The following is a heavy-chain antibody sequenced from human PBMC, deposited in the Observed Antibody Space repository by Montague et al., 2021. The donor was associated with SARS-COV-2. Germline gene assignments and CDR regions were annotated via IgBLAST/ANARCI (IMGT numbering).Heavy chain of an antibody. CDR2: TYYRSKWYN. D-gene: IGHD2-21*02. Sequence: GDRGGSNIATWNWIRQSPSRGLEWLGRTYYRSKWYNDYAVSVKSRVIINPDTSNNRISLQLNSVTPEDTAVYYCARAYCGGDCYFYWYFDLWGRGTLVTVSS. CDR1: GDRGGSNIAT. J-gene: IGHJ2*01. V-gene: IGHV6-1*01. CDR3: ARAYCGGDCYFYWYFDL.